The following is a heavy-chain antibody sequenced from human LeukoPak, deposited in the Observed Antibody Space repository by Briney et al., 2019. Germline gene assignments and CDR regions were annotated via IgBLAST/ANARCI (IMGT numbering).Heavy chain of an antibody. CDR3: ARSHYGNTDTNYYMDV. V-gene: IGHV4-59*01. CDR1: GDSISSYY. D-gene: IGHD2/OR15-2a*01. J-gene: IGHJ6*03. CDR2: FYNSGNT. Sequence: SETLSLTCTVSGDSISSYYWSWTRQPPGKGLEWIGYFYNSGNTNYNPSLKSRVTISVDTSKNQVSLKLNSVTAADTAVYYCARSHYGNTDTNYYMDVWGKGTTVSVSS.